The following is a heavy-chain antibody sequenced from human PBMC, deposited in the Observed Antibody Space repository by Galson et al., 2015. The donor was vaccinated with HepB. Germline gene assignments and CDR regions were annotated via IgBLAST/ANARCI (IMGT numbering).Heavy chain of an antibody. Sequence: SLRLSCAASGFPFSDYGMHWVRQAPGRGPEWVAVIWFDGTKIFYADSVKGRFTISRDNSNNRVYLRMNSLGVEDTAVYYCARRGTYSSWLDAWGQGTLVTVSS. CDR2: IWFDGTKI. V-gene: IGHV3-33*01. D-gene: IGHD6-6*01. CDR1: GFPFSDYG. J-gene: IGHJ5*02. CDR3: ARRGTYSSWLDA.